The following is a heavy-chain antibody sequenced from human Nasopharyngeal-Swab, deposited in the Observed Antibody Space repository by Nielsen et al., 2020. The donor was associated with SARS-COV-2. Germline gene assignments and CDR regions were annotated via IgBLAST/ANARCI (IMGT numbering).Heavy chain of an antibody. Sequence: GESLKISCAASGFTVSDKYMSWVRQAPGKGLEWVSAFYVGGDTFYADSVKGSFTISRNSPKNTLFLELSSLRVEDTAMYYCARGDGSGIIDWGQGTLVTVSS. V-gene: IGHV3-66*01. CDR3: ARGDGSGIID. J-gene: IGHJ4*02. CDR1: GFTVSDKY. CDR2: FYVGGDT. D-gene: IGHD3-10*01.